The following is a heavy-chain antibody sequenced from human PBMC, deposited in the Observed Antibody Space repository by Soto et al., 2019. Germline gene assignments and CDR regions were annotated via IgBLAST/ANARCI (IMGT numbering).Heavy chain of an antibody. CDR3: AKSRTYYFDY. V-gene: IGHV3-48*02. J-gene: IGHJ4*02. CDR2: IGTSSSSI. D-gene: IGHD2-8*01. CDR1: GFTFSSYS. Sequence: GGSLRLSCTASGFTFSSYSMNWVRQAPGKGLEWVSYIGTSSSSIYYADSVKGRFTISRDNAKNSLYLHMNSPRDEDTAVYYCAKSRTYYFDYWGQGTLVTVSS.